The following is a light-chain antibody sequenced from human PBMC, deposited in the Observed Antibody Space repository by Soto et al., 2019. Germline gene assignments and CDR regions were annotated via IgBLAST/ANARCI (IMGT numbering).Light chain of an antibody. V-gene: IGKV4-1*01. CDR3: QQYYSSPLT. Sequence: DIVMTQSPDSLAVSLVERATINCKSSQSVLYSSNNKNYLAWYQQKPGQPPKLLIYWASTRESGVPDRFSGSGSGTDFTLTISSLQAEDVAAYYCQQYYSSPLTFGGGTKVEIK. CDR2: WAS. CDR1: QSVLYSSNNKNY. J-gene: IGKJ4*01.